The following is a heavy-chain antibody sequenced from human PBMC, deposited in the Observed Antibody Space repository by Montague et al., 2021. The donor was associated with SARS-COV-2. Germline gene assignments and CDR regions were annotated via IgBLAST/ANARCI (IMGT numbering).Heavy chain of an antibody. CDR2: INSNGTTT. D-gene: IGHD1-14*01. J-gene: IGHJ6*02. V-gene: IGHV3-74*01. CDR3: ARGGPLSYYYGMDV. CDR1: GFTFNSYW. Sequence: SLSLSCAASGFTFNSYWMHWVRQAPGKGLVWVSRINSNGTTTTYADSVKGRFTTSRDNAKDTLYLQMNSLRAEDTALYFCARGGPLSYYYGMDVWGQGTTVTVSS.